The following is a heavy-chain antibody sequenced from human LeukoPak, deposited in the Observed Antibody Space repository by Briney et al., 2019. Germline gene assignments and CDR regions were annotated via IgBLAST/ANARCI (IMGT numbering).Heavy chain of an antibody. CDR3: VTGFTTMAVDYFDY. J-gene: IGHJ4*02. CDR2: FDPEDGER. Sequence: ASVKVSCKVSGYTLSEVSMHWVRQAPGKGLEWMGGFDPEDGERIYAQMFQGRVTMTEDTSIDTAYMELSSLRSEDTAVYYCVTGFTTMAVDYFDYWGQGTLVTVSP. V-gene: IGHV1-24*01. D-gene: IGHD5-18*01. CDR1: GYTLSEVS.